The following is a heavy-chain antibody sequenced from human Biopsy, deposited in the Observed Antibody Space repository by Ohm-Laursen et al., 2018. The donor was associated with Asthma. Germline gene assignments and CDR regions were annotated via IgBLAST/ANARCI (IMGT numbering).Heavy chain of an antibody. CDR2: TNERGDT. CDR1: AGSFRGFF. J-gene: IGHJ6*02. Sequence: SVTLSLTCDVFAGSFRGFFWTWIRQSPGKGLEWIGDTNERGDTNNNPSLKSRVIISIDKYWNRLYLKLTYVTDADTAVYYCTRGPELDVWGQGTTVTVSS. CDR3: TRGPELDV. V-gene: IGHV4-34*01.